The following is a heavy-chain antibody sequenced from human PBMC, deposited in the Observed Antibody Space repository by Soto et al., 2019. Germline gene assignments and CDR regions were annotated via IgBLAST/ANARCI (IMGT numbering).Heavy chain of an antibody. J-gene: IGHJ4*02. CDR1: GGSISSYY. CDR2: IYYSGST. V-gene: IGHV4-59*01. D-gene: IGHD6-19*01. CDR3: AGRGSGWRPYDY. Sequence: SETLSLTCTVSGGSISSYYWSWIRQPPGKGLEWIGYIYYSGSTNYNPPLKSRVTISVDTSKNQFSLKLSSVTAADTAVYYCAGRGSGWRPYDYWGQGTLVTVSS.